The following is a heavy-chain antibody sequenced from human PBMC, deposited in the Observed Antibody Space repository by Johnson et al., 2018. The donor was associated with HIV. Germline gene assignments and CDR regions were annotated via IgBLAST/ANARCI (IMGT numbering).Heavy chain of an antibody. V-gene: IGHV3-20*01. J-gene: IGHJ3*02. CDR2: INWNGGST. D-gene: IGHD6-19*01. CDR1: GFTFDDYG. Sequence: VQLVESGGGVVRPGGSLRLSCAASGFTFDDYGMSWVRQAPGKGLEWVSGINWNGGSTGYADSVKGRFTISRDNAKNSLYLQMNSLRAEDTALYDCARFLAGTAMVGDAFDIWGQGTMVTVSS. CDR3: ARFLAGTAMVGDAFDI.